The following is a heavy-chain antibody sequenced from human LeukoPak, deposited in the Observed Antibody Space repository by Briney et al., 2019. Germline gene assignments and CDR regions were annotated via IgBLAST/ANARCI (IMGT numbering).Heavy chain of an antibody. CDR1: GFTVSSNY. J-gene: IGHJ6*02. CDR2: IYNGGST. Sequence: GGSLRLSCAASGFTVSSNYMSWVRQAPGKGLEWVSIIYNGGSTYYADSVKGRLTISRVNSKNTLYLQMNSLRAEDTAVYYCARPAFDQGVQDVWGQGATVTVSS. D-gene: IGHD3-10*01. CDR3: ARPAFDQGVQDV. V-gene: IGHV3-66*04.